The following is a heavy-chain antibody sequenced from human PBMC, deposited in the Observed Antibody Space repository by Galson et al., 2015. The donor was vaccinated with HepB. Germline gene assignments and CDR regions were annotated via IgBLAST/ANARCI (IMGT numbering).Heavy chain of an antibody. CDR2: ISSSGSTI. CDR3: ARDSTTVTPFDY. CDR1: GFTFSSYE. D-gene: IGHD4-17*01. J-gene: IGHJ4*02. V-gene: IGHV3-48*03. Sequence: SLRLSCAASGFTFSSYEMNWVRQAPGKGLEWVSYISSSGSTIYYADSVKGRFTISRDNAKNSLYLQMNSLRAEDTAVYYCARDSTTVTPFDYWGQGTLVTVSS.